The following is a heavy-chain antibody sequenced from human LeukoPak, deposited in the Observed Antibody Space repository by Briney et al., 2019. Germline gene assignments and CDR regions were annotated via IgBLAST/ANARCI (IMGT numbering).Heavy chain of an antibody. CDR1: GGSFSGYY. CDR2: IDHSGST. CDR3: ARLASSGWSHCDY. J-gene: IGHJ4*02. Sequence: SETLSLTCAVYGGSFSGYYWSWIRQPPGKGLEWIGEIDHSGSTNYNPSLKSRVTISVDTSKNQFSLKMNSVTAADTAVYYCARLASSGWSHCDYWGQGTLVTVSS. V-gene: IGHV4-34*01. D-gene: IGHD6-19*01.